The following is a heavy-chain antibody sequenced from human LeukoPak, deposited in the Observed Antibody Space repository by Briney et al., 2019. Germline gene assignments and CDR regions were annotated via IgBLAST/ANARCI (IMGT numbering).Heavy chain of an antibody. V-gene: IGHV1-69*04. J-gene: IGHJ4*02. Sequence: SVKVSCKASGGTFSSYAISWVRQAPGQGLEWMGRIIPILGTANYAQKFQGRVTITADKSTSTAYMELSSLRSEDTAVYYCARLISRGVFDYWGQGTLVTVSS. CDR2: IIPILGTA. CDR3: ARLISRGVFDY. CDR1: GGTFSSYA. D-gene: IGHD3-10*01.